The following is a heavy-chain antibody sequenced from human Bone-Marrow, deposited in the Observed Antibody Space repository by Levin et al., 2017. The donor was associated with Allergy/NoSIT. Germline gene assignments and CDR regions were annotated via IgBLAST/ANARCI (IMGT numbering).Heavy chain of an antibody. J-gene: IGHJ5*02. CDR2: IYYSGST. CDR3: ATLQGIAATNWFDP. D-gene: IGHD6-13*01. Sequence: SPTLSLPCTVSGGSIRSSSYYWGWIRQPPGKGLEWIGSIYYSGSTYYNPSLKSRVTISVDTSKNQFSLKLSSVTAADTAVYYCATLQGIAATNWFDPWGQGTLVTVSS. V-gene: IGHV4-39*01. CDR1: GGSIRSSSYY.